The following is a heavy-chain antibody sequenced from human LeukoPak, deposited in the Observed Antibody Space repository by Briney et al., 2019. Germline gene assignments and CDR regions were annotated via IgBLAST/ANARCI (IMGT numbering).Heavy chain of an antibody. CDR1: GGSISSSSYY. CDR3: ARVPTVTFFDY. J-gene: IGHJ4*02. V-gene: IGHV4-39*01. D-gene: IGHD4-17*01. Sequence: SETLSLTCIVSGGSISSSSYYWGWIRQPPGKGLEWIGSIYYSRSTYYNPSLKSRVTISVDTSKNQFSLKLSSVTAADTAVYYCARVPTVTFFDYWGQGTLVTVSS. CDR2: IYYSRST.